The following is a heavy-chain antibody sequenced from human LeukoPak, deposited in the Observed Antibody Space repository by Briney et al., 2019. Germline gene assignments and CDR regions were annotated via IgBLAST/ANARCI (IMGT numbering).Heavy chain of an antibody. CDR3: ARDPYIPVAVPGH. Sequence: GASVKVSCKASGYTFTSYDINWVRQATGQGLEWMGWMNPNSGNTGYAQKFQGRVTMTRNTSISTAYMELSSLRSDDTAVYYCARDPYIPVAVPGHWGQGTLVTVSS. CDR1: GYTFTSYD. V-gene: IGHV1-8*01. CDR2: MNPNSGNT. D-gene: IGHD6-19*01. J-gene: IGHJ4*02.